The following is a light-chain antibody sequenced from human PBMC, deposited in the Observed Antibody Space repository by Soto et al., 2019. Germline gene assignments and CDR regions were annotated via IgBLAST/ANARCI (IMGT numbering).Light chain of an antibody. J-gene: IGKJ1*01. CDR1: QSVSSN. V-gene: IGKV3-15*01. Sequence: EMVMTQSPATLSVSPGERATLSCRGSQSVSSNLAWYQQKPGQAPRLLIYGASTRATGIPARFSGSGSGTEFTLTISSLQSEDFAVYYCQQYNNWPPWTFGQGTKVEIK. CDR3: QQYNNWPPWT. CDR2: GAS.